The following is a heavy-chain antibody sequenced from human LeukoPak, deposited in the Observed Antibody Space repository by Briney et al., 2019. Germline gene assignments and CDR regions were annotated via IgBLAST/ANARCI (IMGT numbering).Heavy chain of an antibody. Sequence: PSETLSLTCAVYGGSFSGYYWSWIRQPPGKGLEWIGEINHSGSTNYNPSLKSRVAISVDTSKNQFSLKLSSVTAADTAVYYCARETNNWLHYFDYWGQGTLVTVSS. CDR3: ARETNNWLHYFDY. J-gene: IGHJ4*02. CDR2: INHSGST. CDR1: GGSFSGYY. D-gene: IGHD1-20*01. V-gene: IGHV4-34*01.